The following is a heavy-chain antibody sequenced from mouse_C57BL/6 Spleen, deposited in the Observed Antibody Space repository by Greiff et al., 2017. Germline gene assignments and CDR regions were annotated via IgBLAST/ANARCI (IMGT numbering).Heavy chain of an antibody. Sequence: VQLQQSGPELVKPGASVKISCKASGYSFTDYNMNWVKQSTGKSLEWIGVINPNYGTTNYNQKFKGKATLTVDQSSSTAYMQLNSLTSEDSAVYYCATYYYGSSYPYAMDYWGQGTSVTVSS. J-gene: IGHJ4*01. CDR2: INPNYGTT. CDR1: GYSFTDYN. V-gene: IGHV1-39*01. D-gene: IGHD1-1*01. CDR3: ATYYYGSSYPYAMDY.